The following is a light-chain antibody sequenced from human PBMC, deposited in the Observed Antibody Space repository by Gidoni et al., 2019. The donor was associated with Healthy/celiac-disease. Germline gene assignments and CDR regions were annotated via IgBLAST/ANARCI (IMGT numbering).Light chain of an antibody. V-gene: IGKV1-8*01. CDR3: QQYYSYPLT. CDR1: QGISSC. Sequence: AIRMTQSPSSSSASPGDRVTITGRASQGISSCLAWYQQKPGKAPKLLIYAASPLQSGVPSRFSGSGSGTDFTLPISCLQSEDFATYYCQQYYSYPLTFXGXTKVEIK. CDR2: AAS. J-gene: IGKJ4*01.